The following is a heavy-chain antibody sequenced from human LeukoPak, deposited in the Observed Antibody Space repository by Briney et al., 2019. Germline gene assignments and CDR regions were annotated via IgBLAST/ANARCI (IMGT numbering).Heavy chain of an antibody. J-gene: IGHJ4*02. CDR2: IYHSGST. V-gene: IGHV4-30-2*01. Sequence: SDTLSLTCAVSGVSISSVGYSWSWIRQPPGKGLEWIGYIYHSGSTYYNPSLKSRVTISVDRSKNQFSLKLSSVTAADTAVYYCARGGTVTTYYFDYWGQGTLVTVSS. CDR3: ARGGTVTTYYFDY. D-gene: IGHD4-11*01. CDR1: GVSISSVGYS.